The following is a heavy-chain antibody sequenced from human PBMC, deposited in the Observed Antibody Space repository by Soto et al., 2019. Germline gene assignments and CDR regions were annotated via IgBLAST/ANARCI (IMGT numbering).Heavy chain of an antibody. V-gene: IGHV3-9*01. D-gene: IGHD4-17*01. J-gene: IGHJ3*02. Sequence: GGSLRLSCAASGFTFDDYAMHWVRQAPGKGLEWVSGISWNSGSIGYADSVKGRFTISRDNAKNSLYLQMNSLRAEDTALYYCAKVHSLGAAFDIWGQGTMVTVSS. CDR1: GFTFDDYA. CDR2: ISWNSGSI. CDR3: AKVHSLGAAFDI.